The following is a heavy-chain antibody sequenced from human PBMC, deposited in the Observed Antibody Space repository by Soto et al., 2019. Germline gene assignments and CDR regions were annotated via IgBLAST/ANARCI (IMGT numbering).Heavy chain of an antibody. J-gene: IGHJ6*02. CDR3: ASGLVWYYYYYYGMDV. Sequence: QVQLVQSGAEVKKPGSSVKVSCKASGGTFSSYAISWVRQAPGQGLEWMGGIIPIFGTANYAQKVQGRVTITADESTSTAYMELSSLRSEDTAVYYCASGLVWYYYYYYGMDVWGQGTTVTVSS. CDR1: GGTFSSYA. D-gene: IGHD3-9*01. CDR2: IIPIFGTA. V-gene: IGHV1-69*01.